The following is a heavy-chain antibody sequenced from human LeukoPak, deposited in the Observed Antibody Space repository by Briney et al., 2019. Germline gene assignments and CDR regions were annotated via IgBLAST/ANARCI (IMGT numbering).Heavy chain of an antibody. CDR3: AGDPGRYNWFDP. CDR1: GFTFSIDW. CDR2: INTDGSST. V-gene: IGHV3-74*01. D-gene: IGHD7-27*01. J-gene: IGHJ5*02. Sequence: GGSLRLSCAAAGFTFSIDWMHWVRQAPGRGLVWVSGINTDGSSTGYADSVTGRFTISRDNAKNTLYLPMNSLSAEDTAVYYCAGDPGRYNWFDPWGQGTLVTVSS.